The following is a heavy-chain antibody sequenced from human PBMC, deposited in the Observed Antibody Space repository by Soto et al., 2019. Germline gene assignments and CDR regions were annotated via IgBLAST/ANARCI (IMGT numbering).Heavy chain of an antibody. CDR2: ISSSSSYI. J-gene: IGHJ6*02. V-gene: IGHV3-21*01. CDR3: ARELVVVPAAISVRDV. CDR1: GFTCSSYS. Sequence: GGSLRLSCAASGFTCSSYSMNWVRQAPGKGLEWVSSISSSSSYIYYADSVKGRFTISRDNAKNSLYLQMNSLRAEDTAVYYCARELVVVPAAISVRDVWGQGTTVTVSS. D-gene: IGHD2-2*02.